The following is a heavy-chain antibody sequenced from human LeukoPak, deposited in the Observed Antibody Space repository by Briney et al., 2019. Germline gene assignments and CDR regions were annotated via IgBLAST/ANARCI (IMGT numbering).Heavy chain of an antibody. D-gene: IGHD6-13*01. CDR2: IYYSGST. Sequence: TLSLTCTVSGASINSGGYYWSWIRQHPGKGLEWIGYIYYSGSTYYNPSLKSRVTISVDTSKNQFSVKLSSVTPEDTAVYYCARDSGLSAGTGGSQGPFFDYWGQGTLVTVSS. V-gene: IGHV4-31*03. J-gene: IGHJ4*02. CDR1: GASINSGGYY. CDR3: ARDSGLSAGTGGSQGPFFDY.